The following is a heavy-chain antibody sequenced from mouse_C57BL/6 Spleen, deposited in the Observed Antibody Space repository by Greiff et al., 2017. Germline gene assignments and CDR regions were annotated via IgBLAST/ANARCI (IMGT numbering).Heavy chain of an antibody. CDR2: IDPETGGT. Sequence: QVQLKESGAELVRPGASVTLSCKASGYTFTDYEMHWVKQTPVHGLEWIGAIDPETGGTAYNQKVKGKAILTADKSSSTAYMALRSLTSEDSAVYYCTRDGRTPVVDYFDYWGQGTTLTVSS. CDR3: TRDGRTPVVDYFDY. J-gene: IGHJ2*01. D-gene: IGHD1-1*01. V-gene: IGHV1-15*01. CDR1: GYTFTDYE.